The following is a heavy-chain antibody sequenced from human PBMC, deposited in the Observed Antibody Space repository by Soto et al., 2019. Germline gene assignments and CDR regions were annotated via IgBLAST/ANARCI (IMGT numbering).Heavy chain of an antibody. CDR3: ASPIPCSGGRCYHP. CDR1: GFTFSSYA. D-gene: IGHD2-15*01. J-gene: IGHJ4*02. V-gene: IGHV3-30-3*01. Sequence: QVQLVESGGGVVQPGRSLRLSCAASGFTFSSYAMHWVRQAPGKGLEWVAVISYDGSTKYYADSVKGRFTISRDNSKNTLYLQMNSLRAEDTAVYYCASPIPCSGGRCYHPGGQGTLVTVSS. CDR2: ISYDGSTK.